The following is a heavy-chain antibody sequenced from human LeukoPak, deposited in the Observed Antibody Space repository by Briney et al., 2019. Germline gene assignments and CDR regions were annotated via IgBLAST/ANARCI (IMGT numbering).Heavy chain of an antibody. J-gene: IGHJ4*02. V-gene: IGHV4-39*01. CDR3: VRQEHFAPGLGLG. CDR1: GDSIESNTNFY. CDR2: FYYSGNT. D-gene: IGHD3-3*02. Sequence: PSETLSLTCTVSGDSIESNTNFYWGWIRQPPGKGLEWIGSFYYSGNTHYTPSLKSRVTISVDTSRNRFFLDLSSVTAGDTAIYYCVRQEHFAPGLGLGWGQGTLVTVSS.